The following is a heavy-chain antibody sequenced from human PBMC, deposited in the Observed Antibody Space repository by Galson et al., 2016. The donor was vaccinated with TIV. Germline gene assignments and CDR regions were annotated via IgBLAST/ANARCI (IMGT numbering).Heavy chain of an antibody. V-gene: IGHV1-18*04. CDR3: VRVLGRGYIYNRALDYGGEMRYYFDS. CDR1: GYTFTSHG. J-gene: IGHJ4*02. D-gene: IGHD4-23*01. CDR2: ISTYNGDT. Sequence: SVKVSCKASGYTFTSHGISWVRQAPGQGLEWMGWISTYNGDTRYAHKVQGRVTMTTDTSTSAAYMELRSLRPDDTAVYFCVRVLGRGYIYNRALDYGGEMRYYFDSWGQGARVTVSS.